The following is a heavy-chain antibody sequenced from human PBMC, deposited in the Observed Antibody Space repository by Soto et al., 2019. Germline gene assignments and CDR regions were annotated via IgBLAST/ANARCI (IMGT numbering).Heavy chain of an antibody. CDR3: ARALSRLFDAFDI. CDR2: INAGNGNT. Sequence: APVKVSCKASGYTFTSYAMHWVRQAPGQRLEWMGWINAGNGNTKYSQKFQGRVTITRDTSASTAYMELSSLRSEDTAVYYCARALSRLFDAFDIWGQGTMVTVSS. CDR1: GYTFTSYA. J-gene: IGHJ3*02. V-gene: IGHV1-3*01. D-gene: IGHD1-1*01.